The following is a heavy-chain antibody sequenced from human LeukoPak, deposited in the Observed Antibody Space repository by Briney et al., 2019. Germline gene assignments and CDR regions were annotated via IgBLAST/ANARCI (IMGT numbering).Heavy chain of an antibody. D-gene: IGHD6-6*01. CDR2: IPHSGST. CDR1: GGSFSGYY. CDR3: ARDLAARRGANYFDY. J-gene: IGHJ4*02. V-gene: IGHV4-34*01. Sequence: SETLSLTFAVYGGSFSGYYCSWIRQPPGKGLEWIGEIPHSGSTNYNPSLKSRVTISVDTSKNQFSLKLSSVTAADTAVYYCARDLAARRGANYFDYWGQGTLVTVSS.